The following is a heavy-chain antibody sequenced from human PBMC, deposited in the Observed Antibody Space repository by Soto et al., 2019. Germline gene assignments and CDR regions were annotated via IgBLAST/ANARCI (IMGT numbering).Heavy chain of an antibody. CDR1: GGSISSYY. V-gene: IGHV4-59*12. CDR3: ARRKQVRKPINYHYAMDV. J-gene: IGHJ6*02. Sequence: SETLSLTCTVSGGSISSYYWSWVRQPPGKGLEWIGYIYYSGSTNYNPSLKSRVTISGDTSKNQFSLKLTSVTAADTAVYYCARRKQVRKPINYHYAMDVWGQETTVTVSS. CDR2: IYYSGST. D-gene: IGHD2-21*01.